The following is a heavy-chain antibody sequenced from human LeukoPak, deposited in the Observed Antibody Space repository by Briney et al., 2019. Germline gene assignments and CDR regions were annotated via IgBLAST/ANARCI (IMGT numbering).Heavy chain of an antibody. V-gene: IGHV3-7*01. Sequence: GRSLRLSCAASGFTFDDYAMHWVRQAPGKGLEWVANIKQDGSEKYYVDSVKGRFTISRDNAKNSLYLQMNSLRAEDTAVYYCARRRYSSGYYKYFDYWGQGTLVIVSS. CDR3: ARRRYSSGYYKYFDY. CDR1: GFTFDDYA. CDR2: IKQDGSEK. D-gene: IGHD3-22*01. J-gene: IGHJ4*02.